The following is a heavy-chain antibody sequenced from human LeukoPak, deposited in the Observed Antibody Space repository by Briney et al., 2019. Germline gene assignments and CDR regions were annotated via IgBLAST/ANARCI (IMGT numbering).Heavy chain of an antibody. Sequence: GGSLRLSCAASGLTLTTYWMHWVRQAPGKGLVWVSRINTDGTSTNYAASVKGRFTISRDNAKNTLYLQMNSLRAEDTALYYCACLGVPGSYKHFFDYWGQGTLVTVSS. CDR2: INTDGTST. D-gene: IGHD3-10*01. CDR1: GLTLTTYW. CDR3: ACLGVPGSYKHFFDY. J-gene: IGHJ4*02. V-gene: IGHV3-74*01.